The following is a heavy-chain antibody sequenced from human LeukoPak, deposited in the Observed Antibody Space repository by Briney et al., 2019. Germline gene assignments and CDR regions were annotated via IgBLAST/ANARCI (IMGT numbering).Heavy chain of an antibody. CDR2: IYSGGTT. J-gene: IGHJ4*02. CDR3: ASATSSGYYGGYYFDY. Sequence: TGGSLRLSCVASGFTFSNYAMSWVRQAPGKGLEWVSVIYSGGTTYYADSVKGRSTISRHNSKNTLYLQMNSLRAEDTAVYYCASATSSGYYGGYYFDYWGQGTLVTVSS. V-gene: IGHV3-53*04. CDR1: GFTFSNYA. D-gene: IGHD3-22*01.